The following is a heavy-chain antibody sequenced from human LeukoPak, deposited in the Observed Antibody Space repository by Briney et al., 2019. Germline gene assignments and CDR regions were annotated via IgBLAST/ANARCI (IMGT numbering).Heavy chain of an antibody. CDR3: ARHSGWQDYYYYYGMDV. D-gene: IGHD6-19*01. V-gene: IGHV5-51*01. CDR1: GYSFTSYW. CDR2: IYPGDSDT. Sequence: GESLKISCKGSGYSFTSYWIGWVRQMPGKGLEWMGIIYPGDSDTRYSPSFQGQVTISADKSISTAYLQWSSLKASDTAMYYCARHSGWQDYYYYYGMDVWGQGTTVTVPS. J-gene: IGHJ6*02.